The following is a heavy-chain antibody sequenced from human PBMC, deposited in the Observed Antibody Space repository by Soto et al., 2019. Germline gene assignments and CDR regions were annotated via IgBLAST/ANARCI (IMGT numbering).Heavy chain of an antibody. CDR3: ARGSVDTADSSGFYEY. Sequence: PSETLSLTCAVYGGSFSGYYWSWIRQPPGKGLEWIGEITHSGGTSYNPSLKSRVTISVDTSKSQFSLKLTSVTAADRAVYYCARGSVDTADSSGFYEYWDQGNRVTVSS. CDR2: ITHSGGT. J-gene: IGHJ4*02. D-gene: IGHD3-22*01. CDR1: GGSFSGYY. V-gene: IGHV4-34*01.